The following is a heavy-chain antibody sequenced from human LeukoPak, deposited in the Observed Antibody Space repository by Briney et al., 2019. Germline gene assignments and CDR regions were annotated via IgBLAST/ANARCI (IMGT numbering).Heavy chain of an antibody. Sequence: SETLSLTCTVSGGSISSYYWSWIRQPPGKGLEWIGYIYYSGSTNYNPSLKSRVTISVDTSNNQFSLKLSSVTAADTAVYYCARDLKVAGSFDPWGQGTLVTVSS. D-gene: IGHD6-19*01. CDR2: IYYSGST. CDR1: GGSISSYY. V-gene: IGHV4-59*01. J-gene: IGHJ5*02. CDR3: ARDLKVAGSFDP.